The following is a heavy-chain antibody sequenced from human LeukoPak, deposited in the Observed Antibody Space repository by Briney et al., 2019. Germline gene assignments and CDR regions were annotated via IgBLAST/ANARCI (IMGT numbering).Heavy chain of an antibody. V-gene: IGHV3-30*01. D-gene: IGHD2-2*02. CDR3: ARDAGYCSSTSCYTVAYFQH. CDR2: ISYDGSNK. CDR1: GFTFSSYA. Sequence: GGSLRLSCAASGFTFSSYAMHWVRQAPGKGLEWVAVISYDGSNKYYADSVKGRFTISRDNSKNTLYLQMNSLRAEDTAVYYCARDAGYCSSTSCYTVAYFQHWGQGTLVTVSS. J-gene: IGHJ1*01.